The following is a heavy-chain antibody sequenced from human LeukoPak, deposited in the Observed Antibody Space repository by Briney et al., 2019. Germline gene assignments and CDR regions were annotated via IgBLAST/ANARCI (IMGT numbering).Heavy chain of an antibody. V-gene: IGHV4-61*02. D-gene: IGHD4-17*01. Sequence: SETLSLTCTLSGGSISSGSYYWSWIRQPAGKGLERVGRIYASGSTNYNPSLKSRVTISVDTSKNQFSLKLSSVTAADTAVYYCARDQLSNGDYGWFDYWGQGTLVTVSS. CDR3: ARDQLSNGDYGWFDY. CDR1: GGSISSGSYY. J-gene: IGHJ4*02. CDR2: IYASGST.